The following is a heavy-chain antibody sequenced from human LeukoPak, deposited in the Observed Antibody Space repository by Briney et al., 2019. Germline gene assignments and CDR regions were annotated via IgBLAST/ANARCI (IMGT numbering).Heavy chain of an antibody. D-gene: IGHD3-22*01. CDR3: ARGNYYDSSGPQYYFDY. CDR1: GGTFSSYA. Sequence: ASVKVSCKASGGTFSSYAISWVRQAPGQGLEWMGGIIPIFGTANYAQKFQGRVTITTDESTSTACMELSSLRSEDTGVYYCARGNYYDSSGPQYYFDYWGQGTLVTVSS. CDR2: IIPIFGTA. V-gene: IGHV1-69*05. J-gene: IGHJ4*02.